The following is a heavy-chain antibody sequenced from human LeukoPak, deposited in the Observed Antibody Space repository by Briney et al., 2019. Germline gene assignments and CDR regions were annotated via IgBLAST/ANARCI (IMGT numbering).Heavy chain of an antibody. V-gene: IGHV3-23*01. D-gene: IGHD4-17*01. CDR3: SKDPNGDYVGAFDM. J-gene: IGHJ3*02. CDR1: GLTFSNYA. Sequence: PGGSLRLSCTAPGLTFSNYATTWVRQAPGKGLEWVSSITGSGRGTYYADSVKGRFSVSRDNSQNTVFLHMNSLRADDTALYYCSKDPNGDYVGAFDMWGPGTMVTVSS. CDR2: ITGSGRGT.